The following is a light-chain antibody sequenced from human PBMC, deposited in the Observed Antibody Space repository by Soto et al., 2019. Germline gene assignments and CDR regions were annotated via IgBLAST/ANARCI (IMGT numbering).Light chain of an antibody. CDR3: AAWDDSLSGPV. V-gene: IGLV1-40*01. CDR1: TSNIGAGYD. Sequence: QSVLTQPPSVSGAPGQRVIISCTGSTSNIGAGYDVNWYQHLPGKAPKLLIYGHTNRPSGVPDRFSGSKSGTSASLAITGLRSDDESDYYCAAWDDSLSGPVFGGGTKLTVL. J-gene: IGLJ3*02. CDR2: GHT.